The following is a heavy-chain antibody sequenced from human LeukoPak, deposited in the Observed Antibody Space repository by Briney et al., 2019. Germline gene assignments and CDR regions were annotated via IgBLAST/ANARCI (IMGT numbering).Heavy chain of an antibody. CDR2: IYYSRST. CDR1: SGSISSSSYY. Sequence: PSETLSLTCTISSGSISSSSYYWGWIRQPPGKGLEWIADIYYSRSTYYNPSLKSRVSISIDTSNNHFSLRLSSVTAADTALYYCARRRYYDSTGYLDWGQGTLVTVSS. D-gene: IGHD3-22*01. CDR3: ARRRYYDSTGYLD. V-gene: IGHV4-39*02. J-gene: IGHJ1*01.